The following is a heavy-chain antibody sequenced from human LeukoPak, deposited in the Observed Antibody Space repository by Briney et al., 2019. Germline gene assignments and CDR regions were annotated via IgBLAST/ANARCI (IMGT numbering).Heavy chain of an antibody. V-gene: IGHV3-64*04. J-gene: IGHJ4*02. D-gene: IGHD5-24*01. CDR1: GFTFSSYA. CDR3: ARDKYGYNTPIDY. Sequence: PGGSLRLSCSASGFTFSSYAMHWVRQAPGKGLEYVSAISSNGGSTYYADSVEGRFTISRDNSKNTLSLQMNSLRLEDTAVYYCARDKYGYNTPIDYWGQGTLVTVSS. CDR2: ISSNGGST.